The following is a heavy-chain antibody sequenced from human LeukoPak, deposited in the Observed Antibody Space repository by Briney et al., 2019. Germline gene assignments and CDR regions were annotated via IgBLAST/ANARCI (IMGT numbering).Heavy chain of an antibody. J-gene: IGHJ4*02. D-gene: IGHD5-18*01. Sequence: ASVKVSCKASGYTFTNYYVHWVRQAPGQGLEWMGIINPSGGGTSYAQKFQGRLTMTRDTSTTTVYMELSSLRSEDTAMYYCAREIGPRQLHLWGSAFDYWGQGTLVTVSS. CDR2: INPSGGGT. CDR3: AREIGPRQLHLWGSAFDY. V-gene: IGHV1-46*01. CDR1: GYTFTNYY.